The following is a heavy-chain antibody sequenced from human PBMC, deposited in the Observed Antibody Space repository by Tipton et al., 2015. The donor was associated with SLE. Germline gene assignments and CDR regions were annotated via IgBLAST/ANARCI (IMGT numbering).Heavy chain of an antibody. D-gene: IGHD4-11*01. Sequence: LRLSCTVSGGSISSSSYYWGWIRQPPGKGLEWIGSIYYSGSTYYNPSLKSRVTISVDTSKNQFSLKLSSVTAADTAVHYCARDSPHYSNYVSWFDPWGQGTLVTVSS. CDR2: IYYSGST. CDR3: ARDSPHYSNYVSWFDP. CDR1: GGSISSSSYY. V-gene: IGHV4-39*07. J-gene: IGHJ5*02.